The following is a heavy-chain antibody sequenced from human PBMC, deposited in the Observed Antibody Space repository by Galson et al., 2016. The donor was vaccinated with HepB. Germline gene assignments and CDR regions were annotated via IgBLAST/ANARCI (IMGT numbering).Heavy chain of an antibody. CDR3: ARSEEAVTSAFDL. V-gene: IGHV3-11*06. D-gene: IGHD4-17*01. CDR2: ISSSGSYT. CDR1: GFTFSDYY. J-gene: IGHJ3*01. Sequence: SLRLSCAASGFTFSDYYMGWIRQAPGKGLEWVSYISSSGSYTNNAYSVKGRFTFSRDNAKNSLFLQMNRLRVEDTAVYFCARSEEAVTSAFDLWGQGTVVTVPS.